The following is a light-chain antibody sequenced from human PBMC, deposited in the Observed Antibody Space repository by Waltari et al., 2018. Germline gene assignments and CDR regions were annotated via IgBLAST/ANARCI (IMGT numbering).Light chain of an antibody. CDR1: SSNIGSNT. J-gene: IGLJ3*02. V-gene: IGLV1-44*01. CDR3: AVWDDSLNGWV. Sequence: QSVVTQPPSASGTPGQGVILSCSGRSSNIGSNTVHWFQQLPGTAPKLLIFFNNQRPSGVPDRFSGSKSGTSASLAISGLRSEDEAHYYCAVWDDSLNGWVFGGGTKLTVL. CDR2: FNN.